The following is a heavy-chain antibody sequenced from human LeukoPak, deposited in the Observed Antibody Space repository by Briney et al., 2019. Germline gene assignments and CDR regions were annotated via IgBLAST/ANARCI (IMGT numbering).Heavy chain of an antibody. J-gene: IGHJ4*02. CDR3: ARHYGGNQIDQRFDY. CDR1: GYTFASYD. D-gene: IGHD4-23*01. V-gene: IGHV1-69*13. CDR2: IIPIFGTA. Sequence: ASVKVSCKASGYTFASYDINWVRQAPGQGLEWMGGIIPIFGTANYAQKFQGRVTITADESTSTAYMKLSSLRSEDTAVYYCARHYGGNQIDQRFDYWGQGTLVAVSS.